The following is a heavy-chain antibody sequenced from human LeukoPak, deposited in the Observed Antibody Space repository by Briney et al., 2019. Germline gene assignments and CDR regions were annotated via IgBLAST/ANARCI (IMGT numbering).Heavy chain of an antibody. V-gene: IGHV4-59*01. Sequence: SETLPLTCTVSGGSISRYYWSWIRQPPGKGLEWIGYIYNTGSTNYNPSLKSRVIISVDTSKNQFSLKLASVTAADTAVYYCARGSDDYYYYYYMDVWGKGTTVTVSS. CDR2: IYNTGST. CDR1: GGSISRYY. CDR3: ARGSDDYYYYYYMDV. J-gene: IGHJ6*03.